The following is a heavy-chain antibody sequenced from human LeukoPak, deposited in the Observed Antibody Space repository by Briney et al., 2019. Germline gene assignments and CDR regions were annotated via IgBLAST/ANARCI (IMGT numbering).Heavy chain of an antibody. CDR2: IKHDGSEK. CDR1: GFTFKNYR. V-gene: IGHV3-7*01. D-gene: IGHD4-11*01. J-gene: IGHJ4*02. Sequence: PGGSPRLSCAASGFTFKNYRMTWVRQAPGKGLEWVANIKHDGSEKNYVDSVKGRFTISRDNAKNSLSLQMNSLRAEDTALYYCARVDYTDEGFAYWGQGTLVTVSS. CDR3: ARVDYTDEGFAY.